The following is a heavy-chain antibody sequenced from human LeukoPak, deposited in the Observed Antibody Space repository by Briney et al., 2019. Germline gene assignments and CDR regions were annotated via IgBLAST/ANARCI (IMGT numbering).Heavy chain of an antibody. CDR1: RFTFSNYA. V-gene: IGHV3-23*01. D-gene: IGHD5-24*01. J-gene: IGHJ5*02. Sequence: GGSLRLSCAASRFTFSNYAMSWVRQAPTKGLEWVSTISGSGDGTYYADSVKGRFTISRDNAENTLYLQTNSLRAEDTAMYYCAKIQFQLPPARWPSISWGQGTLVTVSS. CDR3: AKIQFQLPPARWPSIS. CDR2: ISGSGDGT.